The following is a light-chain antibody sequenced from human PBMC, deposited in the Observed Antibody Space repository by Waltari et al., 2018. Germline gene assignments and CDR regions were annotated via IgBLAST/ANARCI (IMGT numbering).Light chain of an antibody. Sequence: DIQMTQSPSSLSASVGDRVTITCRASQSIASYLNWYQKKPGEAPKVLSFAATSLQSGVPSRFSGSGSGTEFTLTVTSLQPEDFATYYCQQSYSTPYTFGQGTNLDIK. CDR3: QQSYSTPYT. V-gene: IGKV1-39*01. CDR1: QSIASY. J-gene: IGKJ2*01. CDR2: AAT.